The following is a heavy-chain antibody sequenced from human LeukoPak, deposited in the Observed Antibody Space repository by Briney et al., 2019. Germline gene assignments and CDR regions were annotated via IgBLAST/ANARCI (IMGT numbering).Heavy chain of an antibody. CDR3: ARHGPESSSWPNWFDP. J-gene: IGHJ5*02. D-gene: IGHD6-13*01. Sequence: KPSETLSLTCAVFGYSISSGYSWGWIRQPPGKGQEWIGSIYHSGSTYYNPSLKSRVTLSVDTSKNQFSLKLSSETAADTALYYWARHGPESSSWPNWFDPWGQGTLVTVSS. CDR1: GYSISSGYS. V-gene: IGHV4-38-2*01. CDR2: IYHSGST.